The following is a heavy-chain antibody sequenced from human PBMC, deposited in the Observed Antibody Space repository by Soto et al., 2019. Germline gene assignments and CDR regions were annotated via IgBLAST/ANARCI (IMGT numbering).Heavy chain of an antibody. Sequence: SETLSLTCIVSGESISSSSYDWGWIRQPPGKGLEWIGSIYYSGRTYYNPSFKSRVTISIDTSKNQFSLKLSSVTATDTAVYYCARQRTTVVTQAYFDHWGQGALVTVSS. V-gene: IGHV4-39*01. CDR3: ARQRTTVVTQAYFDH. CDR2: IYYSGRT. J-gene: IGHJ4*02. CDR1: GESISSSSYD. D-gene: IGHD2-21*02.